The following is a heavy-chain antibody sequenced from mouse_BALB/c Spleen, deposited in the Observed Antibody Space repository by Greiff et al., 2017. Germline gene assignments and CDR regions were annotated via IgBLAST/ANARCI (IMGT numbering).Heavy chain of an antibody. V-gene: IGHV5-17*02. Sequence: EVQLVESGGGLVQPGGSRKLSCAASGFTFSSFGMHWVRQAPEKGLEWVAYISSGSSTIYYADTVKGRFTISRDNPKNTLFLQMTSLRSEDTAMYYCAREGALTTFYFDYWGQGTTLTVSS. D-gene: IGHD2-1*01. CDR1: GFTFSSFG. CDR2: ISSGSSTI. J-gene: IGHJ2*01. CDR3: AREGALTTFYFDY.